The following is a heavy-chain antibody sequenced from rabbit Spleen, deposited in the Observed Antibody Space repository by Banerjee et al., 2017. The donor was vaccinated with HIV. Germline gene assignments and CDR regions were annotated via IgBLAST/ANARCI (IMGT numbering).Heavy chain of an antibody. J-gene: IGHJ4*01. CDR2: IYTGNGKN. V-gene: IGHV1S45*01. CDR1: GFSFSSSYD. CDR3: ARDNGSRYYVL. Sequence: QEQLVESGGGLVKPGASLTLICTASGFSFSSSYDMCWVRQVPGKGLEWIGFIYTGNGKNYYASWAKGRFTISKTSSTTVTLQVTSLTAADTATYFCARDNGSRYYVLWGPGTLVTVS. D-gene: IGHD8-1*01.